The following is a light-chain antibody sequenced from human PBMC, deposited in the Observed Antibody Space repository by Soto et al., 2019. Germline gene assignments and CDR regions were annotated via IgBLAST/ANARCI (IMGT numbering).Light chain of an antibody. CDR3: GTWDSSLSAYV. CDR1: SSNIGNNY. V-gene: IGLV1-51*01. J-gene: IGLJ1*01. CDR2: DNN. Sequence: EVTISCSGSSSNIGNNYVSWYQQLPGTAPKLLIYDNNKRPSGIPDRFSGSKSGTSATLGITGLQTGDEADYYCGTWDSSLSAYVFGTGTKVTVL.